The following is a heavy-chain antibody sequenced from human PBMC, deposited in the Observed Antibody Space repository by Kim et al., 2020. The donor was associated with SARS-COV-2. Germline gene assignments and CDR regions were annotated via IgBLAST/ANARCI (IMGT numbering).Heavy chain of an antibody. CDR3: ARGRTPRQYYFDY. J-gene: IGHJ4*02. CDR1: GGSFSGYY. V-gene: IGHV4-34*01. CDR2: INHSGST. D-gene: IGHD2-15*01. Sequence: SETLSLTCAVYGGSFSGYYWSWIRQPPGKGLEWIGEINHSGSTNYNPSLKSRVTISVDTSKNQFSLKLSSVTAADTAVYYCARGRTPRQYYFDYWGQGTL.